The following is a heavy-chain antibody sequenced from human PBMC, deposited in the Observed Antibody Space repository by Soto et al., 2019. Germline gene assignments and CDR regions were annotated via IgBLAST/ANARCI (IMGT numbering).Heavy chain of an antibody. D-gene: IGHD6-25*01. CDR1: GYTFTSYG. J-gene: IGHJ4*02. V-gene: IGHV1-18*01. CDR2: ISPNSGAT. Sequence: QVQLVQSEGELRQPGASVTVSCRASGYTFTSYGIIWVRQAPGQGLEWMGYISPNSGATTYAQNLQGRLTLTTDTGTSTSYMELRSLSSDDTAIYYCVREMWTRSGPQYSFDYWGLGALVTGSS. CDR3: VREMWTRSGPQYSFDY.